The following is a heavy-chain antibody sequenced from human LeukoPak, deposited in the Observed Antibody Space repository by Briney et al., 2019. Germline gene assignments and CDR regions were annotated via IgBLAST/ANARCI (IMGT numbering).Heavy chain of an antibody. V-gene: IGHV4-31*03. CDR1: GSISSGGYY. J-gene: IGHJ6*03. D-gene: IGHD2-2*02. CDR3: ARMGRPSHYTYYTYMDV. Sequence: PSQTLSLTCTGGSISSGGYYWSWIRQLPGKGLGWIGYIYSNGNTYYNPSLKSRITISVDTSKNQFSLKVNSMTDADTAVYYCARMGRPSHYTYYTYMDVWGQGTTVTVSS. CDR2: IYSNGNT.